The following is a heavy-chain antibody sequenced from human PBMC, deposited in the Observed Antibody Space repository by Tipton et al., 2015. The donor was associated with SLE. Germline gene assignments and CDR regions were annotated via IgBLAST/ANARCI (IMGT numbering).Heavy chain of an antibody. J-gene: IGHJ6*02. CDR3: AKGEGANTYYYGMDV. CDR1: GFTFGTCA. CDR2: ISHDGSNA. D-gene: IGHD1-26*01. Sequence: SLRLSCAASGFTFGTCAMYWVRQAPGKGLDWVAVISHDGSNAYYADSVKGRFTISRDNSKNTLYLQMNSLRAEDTAVYYCAKGEGANTYYYGMDVWGQGTMVTISS. V-gene: IGHV3-30-3*01.